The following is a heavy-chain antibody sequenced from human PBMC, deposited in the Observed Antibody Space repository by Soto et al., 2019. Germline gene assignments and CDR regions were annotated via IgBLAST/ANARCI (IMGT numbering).Heavy chain of an antibody. CDR2: ISSGGSTV. J-gene: IGHJ4*02. CDR1: GYTFTSYA. D-gene: IGHD2-2*01. CDR3: VRSCSTTLCNGVATRTFDY. V-gene: IGHV3-48*03. Sequence: SCKASGYTFTSYAMHWVRQAPGKGLEWVSYISSGGSTVYYADSVKGRFTISRDNTRNSLYLQMNSLRDEDTALYYCVRSCSTTLCNGVATRTFDYWGQGTLVTVSS.